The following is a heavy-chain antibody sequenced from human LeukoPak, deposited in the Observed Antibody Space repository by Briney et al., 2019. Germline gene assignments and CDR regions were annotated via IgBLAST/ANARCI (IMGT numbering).Heavy chain of an antibody. Sequence: GESLKISCKGSGYSFTSYWTGWVRQMPGKRLEWMGIIYPGDSDTRYSPSFQGQVTISADKSISTAYLQWSSLKASDTAMYYCARRQPLDAFDIWGQGTMVTVSS. J-gene: IGHJ3*02. V-gene: IGHV5-51*01. CDR3: ARRQPLDAFDI. CDR1: GYSFTSYW. CDR2: IYPGDSDT. D-gene: IGHD6-13*01.